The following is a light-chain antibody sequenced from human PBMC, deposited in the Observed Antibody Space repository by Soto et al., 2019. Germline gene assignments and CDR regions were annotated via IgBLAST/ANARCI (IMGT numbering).Light chain of an antibody. CDR3: SSYTSTSTLVI. Sequence: QSALTQPASVSGSPGQSITISCTGTSSDVGGYNYVAWYQHHPGKAPKVMIYDVSNRPSGVSNRFSGSKSGNTASLTISGLQADDEADYYCSSYTSTSTLVIFGGGTKLTVL. J-gene: IGLJ2*01. V-gene: IGLV2-14*03. CDR2: DVS. CDR1: SSDVGGYNY.